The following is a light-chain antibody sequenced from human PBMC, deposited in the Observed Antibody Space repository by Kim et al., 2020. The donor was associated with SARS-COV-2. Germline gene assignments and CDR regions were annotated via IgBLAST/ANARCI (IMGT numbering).Light chain of an antibody. CDR1: PGPVTSGHY. CDR3: LLSYSGARPWV. V-gene: IGLV7-46*01. Sequence: QAVVTQEPSLTVSPGGTVTLTCDSSPGPVTSGHYPFWFQQKPGQAPRTLIYDTDNRHSWTPARFSGSLLGDNAALTLSGAQPEDEADYYCLLSYSGARPWVFGGGTQLTVL. CDR2: DTD. J-gene: IGLJ3*02.